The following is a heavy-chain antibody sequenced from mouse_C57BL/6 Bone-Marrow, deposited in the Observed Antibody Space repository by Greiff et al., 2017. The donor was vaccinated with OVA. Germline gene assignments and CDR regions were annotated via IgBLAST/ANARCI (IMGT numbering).Heavy chain of an antibody. J-gene: IGHJ4*01. CDR3: VRLEGDSHYAMDY. Sequence: EVQLVESGGGLVQPKGSLKLSCAASGFSFNTYAMNWVRQAPGKGLEWVARIRSKSNNYATYYADSVKDRFTISRDDSESMLYLQMNNLKTEDTAMYYCVRLEGDSHYAMDYWGQGTSVTVSS. CDR1: GFSFNTYA. V-gene: IGHV10-1*01. CDR2: IRSKSNNYAT. D-gene: IGHD2-13*01.